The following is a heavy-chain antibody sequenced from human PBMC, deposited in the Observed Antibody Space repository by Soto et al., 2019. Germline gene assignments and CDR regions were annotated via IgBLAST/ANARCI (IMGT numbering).Heavy chain of an antibody. Sequence: GASVKVSCKASGYTFPSYYMHWVRQAPGQGLEWMGIINPSGGSTSYAQKFQGRVTITRDTSASTAYMELSSLRSEDTAVYFCARSRVVVTAADYWGQGSLGTVSS. J-gene: IGHJ4*02. CDR2: INPSGGST. CDR3: ARSRVVVTAADY. D-gene: IGHD2-21*02. CDR1: GYTFPSYY. V-gene: IGHV1-46*01.